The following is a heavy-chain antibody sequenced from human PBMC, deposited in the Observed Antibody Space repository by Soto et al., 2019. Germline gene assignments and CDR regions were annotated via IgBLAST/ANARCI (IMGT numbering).Heavy chain of an antibody. D-gene: IGHD4-17*01. Sequence: SETLSLTCTVSGGSISSGDYYWSWIRQPPGKGLEWIGYIYHSGSTYYNPSLKSRVTISVDRSKNQFSLKLSSVTAADTAVYYCARAHYGDYGYGMDVWGQGTTVTVSS. CDR1: GGSISSGDYY. V-gene: IGHV4-30-2*01. CDR2: IYHSGST. CDR3: ARAHYGDYGYGMDV. J-gene: IGHJ6*02.